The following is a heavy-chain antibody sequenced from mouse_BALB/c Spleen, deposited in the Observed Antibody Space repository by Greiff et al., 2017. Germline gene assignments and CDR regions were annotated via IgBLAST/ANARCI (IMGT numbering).Heavy chain of an antibody. CDR3: ARERYDERGFDY. D-gene: IGHD2-14*01. J-gene: IGHJ2*01. CDR2: IWAGGST. V-gene: IGHV2-9*02. Sequence: VKLQESGPGLVAPSQSLSITCTVSGFSLTSYGVHWVRQPPGKGLEWLGVIWAGGSTNYNSALMSRLSISKDNSKSQVFLKMNSLQTDDTAMYYCARERYDERGFDYWGQGTTLTVSS. CDR1: GFSLTSYG.